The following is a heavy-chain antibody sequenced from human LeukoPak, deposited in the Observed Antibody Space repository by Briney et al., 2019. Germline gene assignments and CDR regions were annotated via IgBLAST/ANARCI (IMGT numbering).Heavy chain of an antibody. CDR1: GFAFSSYW. J-gene: IGHJ6*04. CDR2: IKQDGSEK. CDR3: ARYCGGDCYGMDV. Sequence: GGSLRLSCAASGFAFSSYWLSWVRQAPGKGLEWVANIKQDGSEKHYVDSMKGRFTISRDNAKNSLYLQMHSLRPEDTAVYYCARYCGGDCYGMDVWGEGTTVTVSS. D-gene: IGHD2-21*01. V-gene: IGHV3-7*01.